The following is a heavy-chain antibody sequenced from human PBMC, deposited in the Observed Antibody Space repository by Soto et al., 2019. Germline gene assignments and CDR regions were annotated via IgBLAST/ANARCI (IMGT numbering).Heavy chain of an antibody. CDR3: ARDRPSGSIPPNDAFDI. D-gene: IGHD3-10*01. J-gene: IGHJ3*02. CDR2: IYYSGST. CDR1: GGSISSYY. V-gene: IGHV4-59*01. Sequence: QVQLQESGPGLVKPSETLSLTCTVSGGSISSYYWSWIRQPPGKGLEWIGYIYYSGSTNYNPSLKSRVTISVDTSKNQFSLKLSSVTAADTAVYYCARDRPSGSIPPNDAFDIWGQGTMVTVSS.